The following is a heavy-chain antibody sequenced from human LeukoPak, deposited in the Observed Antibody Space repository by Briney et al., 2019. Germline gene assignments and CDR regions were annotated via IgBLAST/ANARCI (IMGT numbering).Heavy chain of an antibody. CDR1: GFTLSSYS. D-gene: IGHD2-21*02. V-gene: IGHV3-21*01. Sequence: GGSLRLSCAASGFTLSSYSMNWVRQAPGKGLEWVSSISSSSSYIYYADSVRGRFTISRDNAKNSLYLQMNSLRAEDTAVYYCARVPSAYCGGDCYSDYYYGMDVWGQGTTVTVSS. CDR2: ISSSSSYI. J-gene: IGHJ6*02. CDR3: ARVPSAYCGGDCYSDYYYGMDV.